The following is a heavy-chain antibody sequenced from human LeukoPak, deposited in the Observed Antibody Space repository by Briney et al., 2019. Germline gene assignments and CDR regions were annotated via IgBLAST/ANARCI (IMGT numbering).Heavy chain of an antibody. D-gene: IGHD1-26*01. J-gene: IGHJ6*03. CDR2: IIPIFGTA. V-gene: IGHV1-69*05. CDR3: ARVVSGVGATTYYYYIDV. CDR1: GGTFSSYA. Sequence: GASVKVSCKASGGTFSSYAISWVRQAPGQGLERMGRIIPIFGTANYAQKFQGRVTVTTDESTSTAYMELSSLRSEDTAVYYCARVVSGVGATTYYYYIDVWGKGTTVTVSS.